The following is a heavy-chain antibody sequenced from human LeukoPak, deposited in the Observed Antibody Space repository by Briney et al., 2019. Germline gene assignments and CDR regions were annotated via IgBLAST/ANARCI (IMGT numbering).Heavy chain of an antibody. J-gene: IGHJ5*02. V-gene: IGHV1-69*04. CDR2: IIPILGIA. CDR3: ARVTTGWFDP. CDR1: GYTFTSYD. Sequence: WASVKVSCKASGYTFTSYDINWVRQATGQGLEWMGRIIPILGIANYAQKFQGRVTITADKSTSTAYMELSSLRSEDTAVYYCARVTTGWFDPWGQGTLVTVSS. D-gene: IGHD1-1*01.